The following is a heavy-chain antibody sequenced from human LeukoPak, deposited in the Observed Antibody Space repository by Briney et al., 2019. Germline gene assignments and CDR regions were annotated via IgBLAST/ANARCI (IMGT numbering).Heavy chain of an antibody. D-gene: IGHD3-10*01. Sequence: ASVKVSCKASGYTFTGYYMHWVRQAPGQGLEWMGWINPNSGGTNYAQKFQGRVTMTRDTSISTAYMELSRLRSDDTAVYYCARDVEGLLWFGESTNWFDPWGQGTLVTVSS. J-gene: IGHJ5*02. CDR2: INPNSGGT. V-gene: IGHV1-2*02. CDR3: ARDVEGLLWFGESTNWFDP. CDR1: GYTFTGYY.